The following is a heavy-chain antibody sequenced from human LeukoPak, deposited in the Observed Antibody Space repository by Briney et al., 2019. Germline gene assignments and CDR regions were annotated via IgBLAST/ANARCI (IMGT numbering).Heavy chain of an antibody. Sequence: SETLSLTCTVSGVSISTYYWSWIRQPPGKGLDWIGYMYSGGTTKYSPSLKSRVTISEDTSKNQFSLKLSSVTAADTAVYYCARHQAPYYDFWSGRDPNDAFDIWGQGTMITVSS. CDR3: ARHQAPYYDFWSGRDPNDAFDI. D-gene: IGHD3-3*01. CDR2: MYSGGTT. CDR1: GVSISTYY. J-gene: IGHJ3*02. V-gene: IGHV4-59*08.